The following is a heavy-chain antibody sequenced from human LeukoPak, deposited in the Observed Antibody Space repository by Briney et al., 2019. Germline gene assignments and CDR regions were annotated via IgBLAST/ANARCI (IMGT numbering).Heavy chain of an antibody. V-gene: IGHV3-23*01. J-gene: IGHJ4*02. CDR1: GFTFSSYS. Sequence: GGSLRLSCAASGFTFSSYSISWVRQAPGKGLEWVSLISGGAGSTYYAASVKGRFTISRDNAKNTLYLQINSLRAEDTAVYYCARVELQWFEKFPNQYYFDYWGQGTLVTVSS. CDR2: ISGGAGST. D-gene: IGHD3-10*01. CDR3: ARVELQWFEKFPNQYYFDY.